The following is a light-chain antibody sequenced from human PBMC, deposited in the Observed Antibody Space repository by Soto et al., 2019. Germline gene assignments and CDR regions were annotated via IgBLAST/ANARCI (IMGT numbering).Light chain of an antibody. CDR3: LLYYVVAVV. Sequence: QAVVTQEPSLTVSPGGTVTLTCGSSTGAVTSGHYAYWFQQKPGQAPRTLIHNTNKKHSWTPARFSGSLLGGKAALTLSGAHPEDEADYYCLLYYVVAVVFGGGTKLTVL. CDR1: TGAVTSGHY. J-gene: IGLJ2*01. CDR2: NTN. V-gene: IGLV7-46*01.